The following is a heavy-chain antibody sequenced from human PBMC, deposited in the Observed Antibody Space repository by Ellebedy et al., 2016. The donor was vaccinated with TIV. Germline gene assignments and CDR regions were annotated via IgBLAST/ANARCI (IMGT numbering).Heavy chain of an antibody. J-gene: IGHJ3*01. V-gene: IGHV3-74*01. CDR2: IKSDGRSK. Sequence: GESLKISCEGSGFTFRSYWMHWVRQVPGKGLVWVARIKSDGRSKDYADSVKGRFTITRDNAKNTVSLQMNSLRAEYKSGYYCASAKSGTLPVDAFDVWGQGTMVTVSS. D-gene: IGHD2-15*01. CDR1: GFTFRSYW. CDR3: ASAKSGTLPVDAFDV.